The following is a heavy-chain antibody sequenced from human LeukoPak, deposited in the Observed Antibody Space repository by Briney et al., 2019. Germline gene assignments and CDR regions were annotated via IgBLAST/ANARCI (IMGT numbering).Heavy chain of an antibody. CDR2: IKTDGSLT. CDR1: GFTFSSYW. V-gene: IGHV3-7*01. J-gene: IGHJ4*02. CDR3: ARDLNWETY. D-gene: IGHD7-27*01. Sequence: GSLRLSCVASGFTFSSYWMTWVRQDPGKGLEWVANIKTDGSLTYYVDSVKGRFTISRDNAKNSLYLQMNSLRAEDTAVYYCARDLNWETYWGQGTLVSVSS.